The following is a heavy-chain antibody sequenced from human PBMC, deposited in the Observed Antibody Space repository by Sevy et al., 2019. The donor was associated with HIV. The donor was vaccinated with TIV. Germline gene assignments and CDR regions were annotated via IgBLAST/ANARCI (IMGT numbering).Heavy chain of an antibody. CDR3: ASLRCSSTSCYSGYYGMDV. D-gene: IGHD2-2*02. CDR1: GGSISSSSYY. V-gene: IGHV4-39*01. J-gene: IGHJ6*02. Sequence: SETLSLTCTVSGGSISSSSYYWGWIRQPPGKGLEWIGSIYYSGSTYYNPSLKSRVIISVEASKNQFSLKLSSVTAADTAVYYCASLRCSSTSCYSGYYGMDVWGQGTKVTVSS. CDR2: IYYSGST.